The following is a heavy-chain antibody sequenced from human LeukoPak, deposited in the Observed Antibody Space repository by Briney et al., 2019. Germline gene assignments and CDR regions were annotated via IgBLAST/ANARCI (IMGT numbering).Heavy chain of an antibody. J-gene: IGHJ5*02. Sequence: PSETLSLTCTVSGYFISSGYYWGWIRQPPGMGLEWIGSIYHSGTTYYKPSLKSRVTISVDTSKNQFSLKLSSVTAADTAVYYCARHPVLAAAGYNWFDPWGQGTLVTVSS. CDR3: ARHPVLAAAGYNWFDP. V-gene: IGHV4-38-2*02. D-gene: IGHD6-13*01. CDR1: GYFISSGYY. CDR2: IYHSGTT.